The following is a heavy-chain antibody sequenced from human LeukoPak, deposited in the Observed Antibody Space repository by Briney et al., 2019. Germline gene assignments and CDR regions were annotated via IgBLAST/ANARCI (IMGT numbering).Heavy chain of an antibody. D-gene: IGHD3-10*01. V-gene: IGHV5-51*01. CDR2: IYPGDSDT. CDR1: GYNFTKSW. CDR3: ARQALSYYYGSGRVIYYYYYCMDV. Sequence: GESLKISCKGSGYNFTKSWIGWVRQMPGKGLEWMGIIYPGDSDTRYSPSFQGQVTISADKSINTAYLQWSSLKASDTAIYYCARQALSYYYGSGRVIYYYYYCMDVWGTGTTVTVSS. J-gene: IGHJ6*03.